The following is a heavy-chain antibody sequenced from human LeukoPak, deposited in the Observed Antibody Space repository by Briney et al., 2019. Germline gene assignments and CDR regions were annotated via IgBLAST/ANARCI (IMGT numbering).Heavy chain of an antibody. CDR3: ARHPSWSGSYYEDWFDP. Sequence: GESLKISCKGSGYSFTSYWIGWVRQMPGKGLEWMGIIYPGDSDTRYSPSFQGQVTISADKSISTAYLQWSSLKASDTAMYYRARHPSWSGSYYEDWFDPWGQGTLVTVSS. CDR1: GYSFTSYW. J-gene: IGHJ5*02. D-gene: IGHD1-26*01. CDR2: IYPGDSDT. V-gene: IGHV5-51*01.